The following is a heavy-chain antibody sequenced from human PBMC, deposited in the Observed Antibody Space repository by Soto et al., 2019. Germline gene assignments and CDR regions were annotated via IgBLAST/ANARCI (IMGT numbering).Heavy chain of an antibody. CDR1: GFTFSSYG. D-gene: IGHD2-15*01. CDR2: IWYDGSNK. CDR3: ASEVGYCSGGSCYSAYFDY. Sequence: GGSLRLSCAASGFTFSSYGMHWVRQAPGKGLEWVAVIWYDGSNKYYVDSVKGRFTISRDNSKNTLYLQMNSLRAEDTAVYYCASEVGYCSGGSCYSAYFDYWGQGTLVTVSS. J-gene: IGHJ4*02. V-gene: IGHV3-33*01.